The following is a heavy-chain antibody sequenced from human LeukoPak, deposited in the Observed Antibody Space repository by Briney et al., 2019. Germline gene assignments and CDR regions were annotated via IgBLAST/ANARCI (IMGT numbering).Heavy chain of an antibody. V-gene: IGHV1-69*05. J-gene: IGHJ3*02. CDR1: GGTFSSYA. Sequence: ASVKVSCKASGGTFSSYAISWVRQAPGQGLEWMGVIIPIFDTTNYAQMFQGRVTITTDESTSTAYMELSSLRSEDTAVYYCARVRDIAVVPAAMGAFDIWGQGTMVTVSS. CDR2: IIPIFDTT. D-gene: IGHD2-2*01. CDR3: ARVRDIAVVPAAMGAFDI.